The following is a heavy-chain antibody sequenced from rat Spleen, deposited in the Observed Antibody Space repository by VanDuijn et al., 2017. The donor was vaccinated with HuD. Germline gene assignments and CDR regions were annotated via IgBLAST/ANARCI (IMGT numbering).Heavy chain of an antibody. CDR3: TRDHSYWGSYYPGGFAY. D-gene: IGHD1-12*01. CDR1: GFSLSSNG. J-gene: IGHJ3*01. V-gene: IGHV2S12*01. Sequence: QVQLKESGPGLVQSSQTLSLTCTVSGFSLSSNGVSWVRQPPGKGLEWIGTISSGGSTYYNSALKSRLSINRDTSKSQVFLKMNSLQTEDTAIYFCTRDHSYWGSYYPGGFAYWGQGILVTVSS. CDR2: ISSGGST.